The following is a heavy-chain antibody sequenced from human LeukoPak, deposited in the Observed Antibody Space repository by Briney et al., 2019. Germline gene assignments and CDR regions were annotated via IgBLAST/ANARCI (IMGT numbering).Heavy chain of an antibody. CDR3: ARGLDYGDHGWNWFDP. J-gene: IGHJ5*02. Sequence: PSETLSLTCAVYGGSFSGYYWSWIRQPPGKGLEWIGEINHSGSTNYNPSLKSRVTISVDTSKNQFSLKLSSVTAADTAVYYCARGLDYGDHGWNWFDPWGQGTLVTVSS. CDR2: INHSGST. V-gene: IGHV4-34*01. D-gene: IGHD4-17*01. CDR1: GGSFSGYY.